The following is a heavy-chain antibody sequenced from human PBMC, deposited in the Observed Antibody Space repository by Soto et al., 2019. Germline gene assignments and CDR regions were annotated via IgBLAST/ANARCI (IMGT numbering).Heavy chain of an antibody. V-gene: IGHV3-30-3*01. CDR3: RVHLKITMVRGDPYYYGMDV. Sequence: QVQLVESGGGVVQPGRSLRLSCAASGFTFSSYAMHWVRQAPGKGLEWVAVISYDGSNKYYADSVKGRFTISRDNSKNTLYLQMNSLRAEDTAVYYCRVHLKITMVRGDPYYYGMDVWGQGTTVTVSS. CDR1: GFTFSSYA. J-gene: IGHJ6*02. D-gene: IGHD3-10*01. CDR2: ISYDGSNK.